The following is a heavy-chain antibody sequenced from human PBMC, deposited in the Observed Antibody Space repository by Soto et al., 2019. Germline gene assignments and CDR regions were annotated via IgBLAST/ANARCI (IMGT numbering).Heavy chain of an antibody. V-gene: IGHV1-69*13. CDR3: ASGPYRGILNY. D-gene: IGHD1-26*01. J-gene: IGHJ4*02. CDR2: IIPIFGTA. CDR1: GGTFSSYA. Sequence: ASVKVSCKASGGTFSSYAISWVRQAPGQGLEWMGGIIPIFGTANYAQKFQGRVTITADESTSTAYMELSSLRSEDTAVYYCASGPYRGILNYWGQGTLVTVSS.